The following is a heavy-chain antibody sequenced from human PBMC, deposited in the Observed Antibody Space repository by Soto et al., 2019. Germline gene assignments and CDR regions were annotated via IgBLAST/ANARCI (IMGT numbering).Heavy chain of an antibody. CDR2: IRNKPNGHTT. CDR3: STTVITAPLFEY. J-gene: IGHJ4*02. D-gene: IGHD2-21*02. CDR1: GFTFSGHY. Sequence: GGSLRLSCEGSGFTFSGHYMDWVRQAPGKGLEWLGRIRNKPNGHTTAYAASVKGRFTISRDDSKNLVYLQMNSLKSEDTALYYCSTTVITAPLFEYWGQGTLVTVSS. V-gene: IGHV3-72*01.